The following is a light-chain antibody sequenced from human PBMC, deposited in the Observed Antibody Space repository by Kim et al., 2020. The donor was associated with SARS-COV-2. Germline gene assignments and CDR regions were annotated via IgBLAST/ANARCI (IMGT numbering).Light chain of an antibody. J-gene: IGKJ2*01. CDR2: DAS. CDR1: QNINSW. V-gene: IGKV1-5*01. CDR3: QQYNSYSYS. Sequence: QLTQSPSTLSASVGDTVTITCRASQNINSWLAWYQQKPGKAPKFLIYDASDLRSGVPSRFSGRGSGTQFTLTISGLQPEDFATYYCQQYNSYSYSFGQGTKLEIK.